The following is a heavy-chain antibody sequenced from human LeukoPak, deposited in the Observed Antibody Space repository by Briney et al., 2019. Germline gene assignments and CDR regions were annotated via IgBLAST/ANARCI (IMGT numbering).Heavy chain of an antibody. J-gene: IGHJ6*03. CDR3: ARTLRRYNFLTGFLNYYYYYMDV. CDR1: EFNIKTNY. Sequence: QAGGSLRLSCAASEFNIKTNYMTWVRQAPGKGLEWVSIVYSGGDTYYADSVKGRFTISRDDSKNILSLQMNSLRVEDTATYYCARTLRRYNFLTGFLNYYYYYMDVWGKGTTVTVSS. CDR2: VYSGGDT. D-gene: IGHD3-9*01. V-gene: IGHV3-53*01.